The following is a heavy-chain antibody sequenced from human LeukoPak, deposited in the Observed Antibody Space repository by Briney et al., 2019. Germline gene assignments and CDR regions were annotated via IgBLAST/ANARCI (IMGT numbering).Heavy chain of an antibody. D-gene: IGHD3-10*02. CDR3: AELGITMIGGV. CDR1: GFTFSSYA. CDR2: ISSSSSTI. V-gene: IGHV3-48*01. Sequence: GTSLRLSCAASGFTFSSYAMHWVRQAPGKGLEWVSYISSSSSTIYYADSVKGRFTISRDNAKNSLYLQMNSLRAEDTAVYYCAELGITMIGGVWGKGTTVTISS. J-gene: IGHJ6*04.